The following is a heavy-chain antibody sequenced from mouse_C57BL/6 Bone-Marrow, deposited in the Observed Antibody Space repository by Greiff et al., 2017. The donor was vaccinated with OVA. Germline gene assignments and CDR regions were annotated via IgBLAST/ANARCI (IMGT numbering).Heavy chain of an antibody. V-gene: IGHV14-3*01. D-gene: IGHD1-1*01. CDR1: GFNIKHTY. CDR2: IDPANGNT. Sequence: EVQGVESVAELVRPGASVKLSCTASGFNIKHTYMHWVKQRPEQGLEWIGWIDPANGNTKYAPKFQGKATITADTSSNTASLQLSRLTSEDTAIYYCARAGFITTEGGGYYFDYWGKGTTLTVSS. J-gene: IGHJ2*01. CDR3: ARAGFITTEGGGYYFDY.